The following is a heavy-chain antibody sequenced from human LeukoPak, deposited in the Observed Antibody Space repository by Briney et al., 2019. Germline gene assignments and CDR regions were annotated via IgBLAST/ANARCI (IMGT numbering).Heavy chain of an antibody. V-gene: IGHV1-69*06. Sequence: GSSVKVSCKASGGTFSSYGISWVRQAPGQGLEWMGGIIPFYGTANYAQKFQGRVTITADNSTSTAYMELTSLRSEDTAVYYCARDGHYDILTGYFQDWGQGTLVTVSS. D-gene: IGHD3-9*01. CDR1: GGTFSSYG. CDR3: ARDGHYDILTGYFQD. CDR2: IIPFYGTA. J-gene: IGHJ1*01.